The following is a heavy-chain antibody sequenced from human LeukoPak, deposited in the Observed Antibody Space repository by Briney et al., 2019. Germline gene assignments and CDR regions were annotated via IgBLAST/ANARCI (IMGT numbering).Heavy chain of an antibody. J-gene: IGHJ4*02. CDR3: ARGTDGYNF. CDR1: GFTFSRYW. CDR2: INSGGSST. D-gene: IGHD5-24*01. V-gene: IGHV3-74*01. Sequence: GGSLRLSCAASGFTFSRYWMHWVRQAPGKGLVWVSGINSGGSSTSYADSVKGRFTISRDNAKNTLILQMNSLRAEDTAVYYCARGTDGYNFGGQGTLVTVSS.